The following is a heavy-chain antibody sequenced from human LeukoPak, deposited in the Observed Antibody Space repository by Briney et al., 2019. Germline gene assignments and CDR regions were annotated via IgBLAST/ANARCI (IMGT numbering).Heavy chain of an antibody. V-gene: IGHV1-8*01. D-gene: IGHD6-19*01. Sequence: ASVKVSCKASGYTFTSCDINWVQQATGQGLEWMGWMNPNSGNTGYGQSSQGRITMTRDISIGTAYMELSNLTSEDTAIYYCTRGSSGRRDNWGQGTLVTVSA. J-gene: IGHJ4*02. CDR2: MNPNSGNT. CDR3: TRGSSGRRDN. CDR1: GYTFTSCD.